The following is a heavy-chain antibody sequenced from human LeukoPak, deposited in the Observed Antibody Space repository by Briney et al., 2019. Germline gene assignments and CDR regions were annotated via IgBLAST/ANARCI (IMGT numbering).Heavy chain of an antibody. CDR3: AREPSYSYGYIFDY. CDR1: GFTFSSYS. Sequence: GGSLRLSCAASGFTFSSYSMNWVRQAPGKGLEWVSYISSSSSTIYYADSVKGRFTISRDNAKNSLYLQMNSLRAEDMAVYYCAREPSYSYGYIFDYWGQGTLVTVSS. J-gene: IGHJ4*02. CDR2: ISSSSSTI. D-gene: IGHD5-18*01. V-gene: IGHV3-48*04.